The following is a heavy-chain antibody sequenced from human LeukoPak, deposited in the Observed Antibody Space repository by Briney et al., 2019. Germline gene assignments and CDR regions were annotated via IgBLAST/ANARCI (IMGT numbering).Heavy chain of an antibody. CDR2: INHSGST. V-gene: IGHV4-34*01. Sequence: PSETLSLTCAVYGGSFSGYYWSWIRQPPGKGLEWIGEINHSGSTNYNPSLKSRVTILVDTSKNQFSLKLSSVTAADTAVYYCARVPYSSGPWGQGTLVTVSS. CDR1: GGSFSGYY. J-gene: IGHJ4*01. CDR3: ARVPYSSGP. D-gene: IGHD6-19*01.